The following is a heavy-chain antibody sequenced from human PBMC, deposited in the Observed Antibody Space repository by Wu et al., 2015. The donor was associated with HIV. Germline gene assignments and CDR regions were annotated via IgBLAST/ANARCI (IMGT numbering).Heavy chain of an antibody. V-gene: IGHV1-18*01. CDR2: ISAYNGNT. D-gene: IGHD3-9*01. CDR1: GYTFTSYG. J-gene: IGHJ4*02. CDR3: ARDKAYYDILTGYLPFDY. Sequence: QVQLVQSGAEVKKPGASVKVSCKASGYTFTSYGITWVRQAPGQGLEWMGWISAYNGNTNYAQKVQGRVTMTTDTSTSTAYMELRSLRSDDTAVYYCARDKAYYDILTGYLPFDYWGQGPWSPSPQ.